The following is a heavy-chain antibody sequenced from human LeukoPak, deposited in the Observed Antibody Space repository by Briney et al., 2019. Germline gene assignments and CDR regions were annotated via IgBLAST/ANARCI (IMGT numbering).Heavy chain of an antibody. CDR2: ISSSSSYI. CDR3: ARDRTKYSGYADHLHY. J-gene: IGHJ4*02. CDR1: GFTFSIHG. Sequence: PGGSLRLSCAASGFTFSIHGMNWVRQAPGKGLEWVSSISSSSSYIYYADSVKGRFTISRDNAKNSLYLQMNSLRAEDTAVYYCARDRTKYSGYADHLHYWGQGTLVTVSS. V-gene: IGHV3-21*01. D-gene: IGHD5-12*01.